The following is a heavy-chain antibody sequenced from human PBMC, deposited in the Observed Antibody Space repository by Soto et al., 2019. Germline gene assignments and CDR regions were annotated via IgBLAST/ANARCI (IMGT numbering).Heavy chain of an antibody. D-gene: IGHD6-19*01. CDR2: IYTTGST. V-gene: IGHV4-4*07. CDR3: ARGQLDSSGWSRGFDY. CDR1: GGSISSYY. Sequence: SEILSLTCTFSGGSISSYYWNWIRQPAGQGLEWIGRIYTTGSTNYNPSLRRRVTMSVDTSKNQFSLKLRSVTAADTAVYYCARGQLDSSGWSRGFDYWGQGDLVTVSS. J-gene: IGHJ4*02.